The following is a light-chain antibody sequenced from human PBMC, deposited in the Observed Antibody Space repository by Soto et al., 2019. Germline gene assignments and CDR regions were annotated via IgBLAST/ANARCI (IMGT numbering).Light chain of an antibody. V-gene: IGLV1-51*02. CDR1: NSNIGDNH. Sequence: QSVLTQPPSVSAAPGQKATISCSGSNSNIGDNHVSWYQKVPGAAPKVLIFENNKRPSGIPDRFSGSKSGTSATLAITRLQTGDEADYYCGSWDSSLSAVVFGGGTKLTVL. J-gene: IGLJ2*01. CDR3: GSWDSSLSAVV. CDR2: ENN.